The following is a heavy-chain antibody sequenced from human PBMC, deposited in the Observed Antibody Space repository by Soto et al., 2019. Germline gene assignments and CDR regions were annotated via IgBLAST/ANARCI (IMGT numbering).Heavy chain of an antibody. V-gene: IGHV4-61*08. CDR3: ARRGLQFRGGYYHYGMDL. CDR1: GGSIRSGGCY. CDR2: THYTGNT. J-gene: IGHJ6*02. Sequence: SETLSLTCTVSGGSIRSGGCYWSWERQPPGKGLEWIAYTHYTGNTNYNPSLKSRIAMSTDTSKNQFSLKLNSVTAADTAVYYCARRGLQFRGGYYHYGMDLWGQGTTVTVSS. D-gene: IGHD4-17*01.